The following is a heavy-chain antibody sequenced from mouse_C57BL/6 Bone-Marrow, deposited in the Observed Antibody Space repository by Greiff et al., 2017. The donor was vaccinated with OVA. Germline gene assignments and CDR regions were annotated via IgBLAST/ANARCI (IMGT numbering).Heavy chain of an antibody. D-gene: IGHD2-10*01. V-gene: IGHV1-81*01. J-gene: IGHJ4*01. Sequence: VKLQESGAELARPGASVKLSCKASGYTFTSYGISWVKQRTGQGLEWIGEIYPRSGNTYYNEKFKGKATLTADKSSSTAYMELRSLTSEDSAVYFCARSYPRAMDYWGQGTSVTVSS. CDR3: ARSYPRAMDY. CDR2: IYPRSGNT. CDR1: GYTFTSYG.